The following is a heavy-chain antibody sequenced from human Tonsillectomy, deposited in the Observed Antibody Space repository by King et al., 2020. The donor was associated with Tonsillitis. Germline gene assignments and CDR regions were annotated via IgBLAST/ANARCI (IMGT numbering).Heavy chain of an antibody. Sequence: QLVQSGGGLIQPGGSLRLSCAASGFTVSSNYMSWVRQAPGKGLEWVSVIYSGGSTYYADSVKGRFTISRDNSKNTLYLQMNSLRAEDTAVYYCARDCRSGCPHSPYYYYYGMDVWGQGTTVTVSS. CDR2: IYSGGST. D-gene: IGHD6-19*01. J-gene: IGHJ6*02. CDR3: ARDCRSGCPHSPYYYYYGMDV. V-gene: IGHV3-53*01. CDR1: GFTVSSNY.